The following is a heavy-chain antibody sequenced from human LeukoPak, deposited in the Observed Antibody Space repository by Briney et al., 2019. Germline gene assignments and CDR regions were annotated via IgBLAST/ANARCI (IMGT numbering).Heavy chain of an antibody. D-gene: IGHD7-27*01. J-gene: IGHJ4*02. CDR1: GGSISSYF. V-gene: IGHV4-59*08. CDR2: IYHTGNT. Sequence: SETLSLACTVSGGSISSYFWTWIRQPPGKGLEWIGYIYHTGNTNYSPSLRGRVTISVDTSKNQFSLKLSSVTAADTAVYFCARGFRGDNFDDWGQGTLVTVSS. CDR3: ARGFRGDNFDD.